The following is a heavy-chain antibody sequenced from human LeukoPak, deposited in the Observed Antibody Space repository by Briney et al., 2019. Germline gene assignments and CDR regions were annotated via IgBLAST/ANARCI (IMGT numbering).Heavy chain of an antibody. CDR1: GGTFSSYA. CDR2: IIPIFGTA. J-gene: IGHJ4*02. D-gene: IGHD2-8*01. CDR3: ASGPSGYCTNGVCYYFDY. V-gene: IGHV1-69*01. Sequence: ASVKVSRKASGGTFSSYAISWVRQAPGQGLEWMGGIIPIFGTANYAQTFQGRVTITADESTSTAYMELSSLRSEDTAVYYCASGPSGYCTNGVCYYFDYWGQGTLGTVSS.